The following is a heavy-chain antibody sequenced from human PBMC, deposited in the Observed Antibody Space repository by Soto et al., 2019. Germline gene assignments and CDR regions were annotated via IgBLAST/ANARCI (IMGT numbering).Heavy chain of an antibody. D-gene: IGHD5-18*01. Sequence: GASVKVSCKASGGTFSSYAISWARQAPGQGLEWMGGIIPIFGTANYAQKFQGRVTITADESTSTAYMELSSLRSEDTAVYYCARGGENTAMVPLFDYWGQGTLVTVSS. J-gene: IGHJ4*02. V-gene: IGHV1-69*13. CDR1: GGTFSSYA. CDR3: ARGGENTAMVPLFDY. CDR2: IIPIFGTA.